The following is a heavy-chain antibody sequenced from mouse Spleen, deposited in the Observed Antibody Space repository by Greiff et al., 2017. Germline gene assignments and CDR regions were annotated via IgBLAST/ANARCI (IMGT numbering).Heavy chain of an antibody. CDR1: GYTFTSYW. J-gene: IGHJ2*01. V-gene: IGHV1-64*01. CDR3: ARSLYYYGSSSVDY. D-gene: IGHD1-1*01. Sequence: QVQLQQPGAELVKPGASVKLSCKASGYTFTSYWMHWVKQRPGQGLEWIGMIHPNSGSTNYNEKFKSKATLTVDKSSSTAYMQLSSLTSEDSAVYYCARSLYYYGSSSVDYWGQGTTLTVSS. CDR2: IHPNSGST.